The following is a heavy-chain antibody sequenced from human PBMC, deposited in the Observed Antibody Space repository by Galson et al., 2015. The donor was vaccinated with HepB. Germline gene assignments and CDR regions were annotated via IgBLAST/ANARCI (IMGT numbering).Heavy chain of an antibody. J-gene: IGHJ5*02. V-gene: IGHV3-66*01. CDR2: IYRGGTT. D-gene: IGHD3-10*01. Sequence: SLRLSCAASGFTVSSNYMSWVRQAPGKGLEGVSVIYRGGTTKYADSVKDRFTISRDNSNNTVYLRMNSLRAEDTAGYYCATGSHIYVSGTYYTQFDPWGQGTLVTVSS. CDR3: ATGSHIYVSGTYYTQFDP. CDR1: GFTVSSNY.